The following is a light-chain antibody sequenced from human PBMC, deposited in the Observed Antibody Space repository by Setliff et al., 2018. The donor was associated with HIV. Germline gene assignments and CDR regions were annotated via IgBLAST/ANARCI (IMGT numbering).Light chain of an antibody. CDR3: SSYTNSNSYV. CDR2: EVT. J-gene: IGLJ1*01. CDR1: SSDVDTYNY. Sequence: QSVLTQSRSVSGSPGQSVTISCTGTSSDVDTYNYVSWYQHHPGKAPKLMIYEVTNRPSGVSSRFSGSKSGNTASLTIFGLQAEDEADYYCSSYTNSNSYVFGTGTKATVL. V-gene: IGLV2-14*01.